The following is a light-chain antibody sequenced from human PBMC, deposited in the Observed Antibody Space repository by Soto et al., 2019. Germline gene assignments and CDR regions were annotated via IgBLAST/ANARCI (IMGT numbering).Light chain of an antibody. Sequence: EIVLTQSPGTLSLSPGERATLSCRASPSVSSSDLAWYQQKPGQAPRLLIYGASSRATGIPDRFSGSGSRIDFTLTISRLEREDFAVYYCHHYGSSRTFGQGTKVELK. CDR1: PSVSSSD. CDR3: HHYGSSRT. J-gene: IGKJ1*01. V-gene: IGKV3-20*01. CDR2: GAS.